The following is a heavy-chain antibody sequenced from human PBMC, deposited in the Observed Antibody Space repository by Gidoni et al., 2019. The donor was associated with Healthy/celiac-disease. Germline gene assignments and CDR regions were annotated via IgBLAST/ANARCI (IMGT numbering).Heavy chain of an antibody. Sequence: QVQLVESGGGVVQPGRSLRLSCAASGFTFSSYGMHWVRQAPGKGLEWVAVISYDGSNKYYADSVKGRFTISRDNSKNTLYLQMNSLRAEDTAVYYCAKETVRTGTPGVYYYYYYGMDVWGQGTTVTVSS. CDR2: ISYDGSNK. V-gene: IGHV3-30*18. D-gene: IGHD1-7*01. J-gene: IGHJ6*02. CDR3: AKETVRTGTPGVYYYYYYGMDV. CDR1: GFTFSSYG.